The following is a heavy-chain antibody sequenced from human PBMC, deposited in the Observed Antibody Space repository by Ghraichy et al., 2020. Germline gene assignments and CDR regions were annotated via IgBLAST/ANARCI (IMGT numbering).Heavy chain of an antibody. D-gene: IGHD2-2*01. V-gene: IGHV4-4*02. CDR1: GDSIISNNW. CDR2: IFHSGST. CDR3: AREIDQLRYFDS. J-gene: IGHJ4*02. Sequence: SETLSLTCAVSGDSIISNNWWSLVRQPPGKGLEWIGEIFHSGSTNYNPSLKSRITISLDKSKNQFSLKMTSVTAADTAVYYCAREIDQLRYFDSWGQGTLGTVSS.